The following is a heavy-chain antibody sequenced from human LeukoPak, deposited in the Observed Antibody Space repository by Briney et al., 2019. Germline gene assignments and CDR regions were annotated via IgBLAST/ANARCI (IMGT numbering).Heavy chain of an antibody. V-gene: IGHV1-69*05. J-gene: IGHJ6*03. Sequence: SVTVSCKASGGTFSSYAISWVRQAPGQGLEWMGAIIPIFGTANYAQKFQGRVTITTDESTSTAYMELSSLRSEDTAVYYCAGTVVIRYYYYYYMDVWGKGTTVTVSS. CDR3: AGTVVIRYYYYYYMDV. CDR2: IIPIFGTA. D-gene: IGHD3-22*01. CDR1: GGTFSSYA.